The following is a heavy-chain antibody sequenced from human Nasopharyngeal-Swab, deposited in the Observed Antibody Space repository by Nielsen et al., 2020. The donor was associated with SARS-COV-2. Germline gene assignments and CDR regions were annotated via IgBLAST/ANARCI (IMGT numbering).Heavy chain of an antibody. CDR3: ARDRTAAPGIWFDP. D-gene: IGHD6-13*01. V-gene: IGHV4-31*03. CDR1: GGSISSGGYY. J-gene: IGHJ5*02. CDR2: IYYSGST. Sequence: LRLSCTVSGGSISSGGYYWSWIRQHPGKGLEWIGYIYYSGSTYYNPSLKSRVTISVDTSRNQFSLKLSSVTAADTAVYYCARDRTAAPGIWFDPWGQGTLVTVSS.